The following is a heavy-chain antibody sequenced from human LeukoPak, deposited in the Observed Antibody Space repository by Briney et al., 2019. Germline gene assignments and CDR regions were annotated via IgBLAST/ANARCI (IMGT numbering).Heavy chain of an antibody. Sequence: SETLSLTCTVSGGSISSYYWSWIRQPPGKGLERIGSIYYSGSTYYNPSLKSRVTISVDTSKNQFSLKLSSVTAADTAVYYCARDYLVTPDAFDIWGQGTMVTVSS. V-gene: IGHV4-39*07. D-gene: IGHD2-21*02. CDR3: ARDYLVTPDAFDI. CDR1: GGSISSYY. CDR2: IYYSGST. J-gene: IGHJ3*02.